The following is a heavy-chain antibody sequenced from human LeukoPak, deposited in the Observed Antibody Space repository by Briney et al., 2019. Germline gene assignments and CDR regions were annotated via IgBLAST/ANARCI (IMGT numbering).Heavy chain of an antibody. Sequence: GGSLRLSCAASGFTFSGSAMSWVRQAPGEGLEWVSLISYSGANSYYTDSVRGRFTISRDNSKDTLFLQMNSLRAEDTAIYYCARDMQLSTRGLGTMVPVSS. CDR3: ARDMQLST. D-gene: IGHD3-16*02. CDR1: GFTFSGSA. J-gene: IGHJ3*01. CDR2: ISYSGANS. V-gene: IGHV3-23*01.